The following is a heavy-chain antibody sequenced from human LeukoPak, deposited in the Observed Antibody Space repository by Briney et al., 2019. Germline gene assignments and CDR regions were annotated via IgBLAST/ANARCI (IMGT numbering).Heavy chain of an antibody. CDR2: ISAYNGNT. CDR3: ARDRLGAPLDAFDI. CDR1: GYTFTSYG. Sequence: GASVKVSCKASGYTFTSYGISWVRQAPGQGLEWMGWISAYNGNTNYAQKLQGRVTMTTDTSTSTAYMELRSLRSDDTAVYYCARDRLGAPLDAFDIWGQGTMVTVSS. J-gene: IGHJ3*02. D-gene: IGHD3-10*01. V-gene: IGHV1-18*01.